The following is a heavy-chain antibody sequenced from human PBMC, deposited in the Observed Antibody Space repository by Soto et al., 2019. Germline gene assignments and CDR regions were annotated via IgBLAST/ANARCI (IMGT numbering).Heavy chain of an antibody. Sequence: GASVKVSCKASGGTFSSYAISWVRQAPGQGLEWMGGIIPIFCTANYAQKFQGRVTITADESTSTAYMELSSLRSEDTAVYYCARGAKHPILTGPTAPDLYYGMDVWGQGTTVTVSS. CDR1: GGTFSSYA. D-gene: IGHD3-9*01. V-gene: IGHV1-69*13. CDR3: ARGAKHPILTGPTAPDLYYGMDV. CDR2: IIPIFCTA. J-gene: IGHJ6*02.